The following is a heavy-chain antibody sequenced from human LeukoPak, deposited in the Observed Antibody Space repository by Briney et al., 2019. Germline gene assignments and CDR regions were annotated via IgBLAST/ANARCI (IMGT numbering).Heavy chain of an antibody. CDR1: GGTFSSYA. CDR3: AREGALGGSYDSSGYYFGGAFDI. CDR2: FIPIFGTA. Sequence: ASVKVSCKASGGTFSSYAISWVRQAPGQGLEWMGGFIPIFGTANYAQKSQGRVTITADKSTSTAYMELSSLRSEDTAVYYCAREGALGGSYDSSGYYFGGAFDIWGQGTMVTVSS. J-gene: IGHJ3*02. V-gene: IGHV1-69*06. D-gene: IGHD3-22*01.